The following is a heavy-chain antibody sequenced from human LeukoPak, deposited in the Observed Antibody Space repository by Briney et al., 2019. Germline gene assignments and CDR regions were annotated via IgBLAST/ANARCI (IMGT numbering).Heavy chain of an antibody. V-gene: IGHV3-74*01. CDR3: ARETQWLVLDY. CDR2: INSDGSST. Sequence: QPGGSLRLSCAASGFTFSSYWMHWVRQAPGKGLVWVSRINSDGSSTSYADSVKGRFTISRDNAKNTLYLQMNSLRAEDTAVYYCARETQWLVLDYWGQGTLVTVSS. J-gene: IGHJ4*02. D-gene: IGHD6-19*01. CDR1: GFTFSSYW.